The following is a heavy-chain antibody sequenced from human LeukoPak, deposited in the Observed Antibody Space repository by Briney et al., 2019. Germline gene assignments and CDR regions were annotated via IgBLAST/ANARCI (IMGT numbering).Heavy chain of an antibody. CDR1: GFTFSSYA. CDR2: ISGSGSST. Sequence: AGGSLRLSCASSGFTFSSYAMSWVRRAPGKGLEWVSPISGSGSSTYYADSVKGRFTISRDNSKNTVYLQMNSLRAEDTAVYYCARHGANYYYYYMDVWGKGTPVTVSS. V-gene: IGHV3-23*01. CDR3: ARHGANYYYYYMDV. D-gene: IGHD3-16*01. J-gene: IGHJ6*03.